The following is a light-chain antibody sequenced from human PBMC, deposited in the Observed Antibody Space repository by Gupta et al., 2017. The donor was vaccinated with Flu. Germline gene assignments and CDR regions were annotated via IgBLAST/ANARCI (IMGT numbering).Light chain of an antibody. V-gene: IGKV3-11*01. CDR3: QQRSDWPPWT. CDR2: DAS. CDR1: QSVSSY. Sequence: ELVLTQSPVTLSLSPGERATLSCRASQSVSSYLAWYQQKPGQAPRLLIYDASNRATGIPARFSGSGSGTDFTLTISSLEPEDFAVYYCQQRSDWPPWTFGQGTKVEIK. J-gene: IGKJ1*01.